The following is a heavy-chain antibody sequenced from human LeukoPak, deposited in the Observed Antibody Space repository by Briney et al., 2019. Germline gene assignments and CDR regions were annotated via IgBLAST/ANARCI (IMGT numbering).Heavy chain of an antibody. CDR2: ISAYNGNT. CDR3: ARDLEAAGTSDYFDY. J-gene: IGHJ4*02. Sequence: ASVKVSCKASGYTFTSYGISWVRQAPGQGLEWKGWISAYNGNTNYAQKLQGRVTMTTDTSTSTAYMELRSLRSDDTAVYYCARDLEAAGTSDYFDYWGQGTLVTVSS. V-gene: IGHV1-18*01. CDR1: GYTFTSYG. D-gene: IGHD6-13*01.